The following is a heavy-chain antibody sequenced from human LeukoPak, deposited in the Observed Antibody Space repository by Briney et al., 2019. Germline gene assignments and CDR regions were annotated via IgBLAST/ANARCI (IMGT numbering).Heavy chain of an antibody. CDR1: GFTFSSYS. D-gene: IGHD2-2*02. CDR3: ARVIYDCSSTSCYTYYFDY. J-gene: IGHJ4*02. CDR2: ISSSSSTI. V-gene: IGHV3-48*01. Sequence: GGSLRLSCAASGFTFSSYSMNWVRQAPGKGPEWVSYISSSSSTIYYADSVKGRFTISRDNAKNSLYLQMNSLRAEDTAVYYCARVIYDCSSTSCYTYYFDYWGQGTLVTVSS.